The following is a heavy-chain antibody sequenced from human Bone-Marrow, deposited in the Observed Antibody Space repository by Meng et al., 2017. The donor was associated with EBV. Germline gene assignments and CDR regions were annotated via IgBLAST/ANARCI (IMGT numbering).Heavy chain of an antibody. D-gene: IGHD3-10*01. Sequence: VQLQQGGAVLLRPSATLSLTCAVYGGSFSGYYWSWIRQPPGKGLEWIGEINHSGSTNYNPSLKSRVTISVDTSKNQFSLKLSSVTAADTAVYYCARVLGTIYYGSGIDYWGQGTLVTVSS. J-gene: IGHJ4*02. V-gene: IGHV4-34*01. CDR3: ARVLGTIYYGSGIDY. CDR1: GGSFSGYY. CDR2: INHSGST.